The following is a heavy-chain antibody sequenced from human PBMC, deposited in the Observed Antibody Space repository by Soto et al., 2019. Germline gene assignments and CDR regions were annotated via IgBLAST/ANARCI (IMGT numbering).Heavy chain of an antibody. J-gene: IGHJ4*02. CDR3: ATGFGIAVAHDY. CDR2: FDPEDGET. D-gene: IGHD6-19*01. CDR1: GYTLTELS. V-gene: IGHV1-24*01. Sequence: GASVKVSCKVSGYTLTELSMHWVRQAPGKGLEWMGGFDPEDGETIYAQKFQGRVTMTEDTSTDTAYMELSSLRSEDTAVYYCATGFGIAVAHDYWGPGTLVTVSS.